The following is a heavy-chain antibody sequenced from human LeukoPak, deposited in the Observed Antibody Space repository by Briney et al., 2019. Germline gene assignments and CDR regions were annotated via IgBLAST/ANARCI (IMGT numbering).Heavy chain of an antibody. J-gene: IGHJ3*02. CDR2: IFSGGSA. Sequence: GGSLRLSCAASGFGVSGNNMSWVRQAPGKGLEWVSVIFSGGSADYTDSVKGRFTISRDNSKNTLYLQMNSLRAEDTAVYYCGKNRYSGSLSPFDIWGQGTMVTVSS. V-gene: IGHV3-53*01. CDR3: GKNRYSGSLSPFDI. D-gene: IGHD1-26*01. CDR1: GFGVSGNN.